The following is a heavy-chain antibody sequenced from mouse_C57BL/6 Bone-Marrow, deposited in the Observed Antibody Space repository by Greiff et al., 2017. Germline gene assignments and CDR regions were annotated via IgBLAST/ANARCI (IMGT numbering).Heavy chain of an antibody. Sequence: EVKLVESGGDLVKPGGSLKLSCAASGFTFSSYGMSWVRQTPDKRLEWVATISSGGSYTYYPASVKGRFTISSDNAKNTLYLQMSSLKSEDTAMYYCARHEDSSYISFAYWGQGTLVTVSA. V-gene: IGHV5-6*01. CDR2: ISSGGSYT. J-gene: IGHJ3*01. CDR3: ARHEDSSYISFAY. CDR1: GFTFSSYG. D-gene: IGHD1-1*01.